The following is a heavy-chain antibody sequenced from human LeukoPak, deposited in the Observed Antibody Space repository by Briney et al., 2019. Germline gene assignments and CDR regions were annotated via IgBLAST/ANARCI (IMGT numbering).Heavy chain of an antibody. Sequence: PSETLPLTCTVSGASISDYYWSWIRQPPGKRLEGIAYMYYSGIPNYSRSLKSRVTMSADKSNNQVSLTLTSVTAADTAVYYCASHHGRGEAFDYWGRGTLVTVSS. CDR3: ASHHGRGEAFDY. J-gene: IGHJ4*02. CDR2: MYYSGIP. V-gene: IGHV4-59*08. CDR1: GASISDYY. D-gene: IGHD3-10*01.